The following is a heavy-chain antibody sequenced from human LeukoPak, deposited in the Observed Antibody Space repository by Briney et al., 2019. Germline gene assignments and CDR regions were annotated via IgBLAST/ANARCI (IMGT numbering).Heavy chain of an antibody. J-gene: IGHJ4*02. Sequence: GGSLRLSCAASGFTFSSYAMSWVRQAPGKGLEWVSAISGSSGSTYYADSVKGRFTISRDNSKNTLYLQMNSLRAEDTAVYYCAKDQSGWCQSSHYFDYWGQGTLVTVSS. V-gene: IGHV3-23*01. CDR3: AKDQSGWCQSSHYFDY. D-gene: IGHD6-19*01. CDR1: GFTFSSYA. CDR2: ISGSSGST.